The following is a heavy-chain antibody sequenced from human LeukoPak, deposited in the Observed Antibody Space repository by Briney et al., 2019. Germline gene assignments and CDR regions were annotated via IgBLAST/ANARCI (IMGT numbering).Heavy chain of an antibody. CDR1: GDSVSSNSAV. CDR3: ARASSSWQCFDY. J-gene: IGHJ4*02. V-gene: IGHV6-1*01. D-gene: IGHD6-13*01. CDR2: TYYRSKWYN. Sequence: SQTLSLTCAISGDSVSSNSAVWNWIRQSPSRGLEWLGRTYYRSKWYNDHAVSVKSRITINPDASKNQFSLQLNSVTPEDTAVYYCARASSSWQCFDYWGQGTLVTVSS.